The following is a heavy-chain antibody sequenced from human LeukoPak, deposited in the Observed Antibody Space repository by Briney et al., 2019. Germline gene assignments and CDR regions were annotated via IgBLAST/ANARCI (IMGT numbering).Heavy chain of an antibody. CDR1: GGTFSSYA. CDR3: ARQVDTAMVHFDY. D-gene: IGHD5-18*01. J-gene: IGHJ4*02. Sequence: GASVKVSCKASGGTFSSYAISWVRQAPGQGLEWMGRIIPILGIANYAQKFQGGVTITADKSTSTAYMELSSLRSEDTAVYYCARQVDTAMVHFDYWGQGTLVTVSS. V-gene: IGHV1-69*04. CDR2: IIPILGIA.